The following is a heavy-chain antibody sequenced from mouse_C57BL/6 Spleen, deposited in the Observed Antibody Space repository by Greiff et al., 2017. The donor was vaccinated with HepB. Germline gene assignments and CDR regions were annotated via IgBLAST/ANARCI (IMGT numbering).Heavy chain of an antibody. CDR3: ARGPFDYLDY. Sequence: VQRVESGPELVKPGASVKISCKASGYAFSSSWMNWVKQRPGKGLEWIGRIYPGDGDTNYNGKFKGKATLTADKSSSTAYMQLSSLTSEDSAVYFCARGPFDYLDYWGQGTTLTVSS. CDR1: GYAFSSSW. J-gene: IGHJ2*01. V-gene: IGHV1-82*01. CDR2: IYPGDGDT.